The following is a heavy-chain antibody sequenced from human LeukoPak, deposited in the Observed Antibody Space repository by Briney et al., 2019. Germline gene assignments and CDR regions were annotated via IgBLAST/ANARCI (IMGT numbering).Heavy chain of an antibody. CDR2: IYYSGNT. V-gene: IGHV4-30-4*08. Sequence: SQTLSLTCAVSGGSISSGDYYWSWIRQPPGKGLEWLGYIYYSGNTYYNPSLESRITISLETSKNQFSVKLTSVTAADTALYYCARGITMLRGVPPYFDSWGQGTLVTVSS. CDR1: GGSISSGDYY. J-gene: IGHJ4*02. D-gene: IGHD3-10*01. CDR3: ARGITMLRGVPPYFDS.